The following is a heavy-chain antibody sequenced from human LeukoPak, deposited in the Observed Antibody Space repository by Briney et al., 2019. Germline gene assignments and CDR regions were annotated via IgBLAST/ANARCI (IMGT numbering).Heavy chain of an antibody. CDR2: ISYSGTI. Sequence: PSETLSLTCTVSGGSISGHYWNWIRQPPGKGLEWIGYISYSGTIKYNPSLKSRVTMSVDTSKNQFSLKLSSVTAADTAVYYCAREGSRDILTGYYHNWFDPWGQGTLVTVSS. V-gene: IGHV4-59*11. J-gene: IGHJ5*02. D-gene: IGHD3-9*01. CDR1: GGSISGHY. CDR3: AREGSRDILTGYYHNWFDP.